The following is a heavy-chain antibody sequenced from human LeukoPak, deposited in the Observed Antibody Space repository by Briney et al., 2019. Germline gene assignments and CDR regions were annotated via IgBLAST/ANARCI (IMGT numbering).Heavy chain of an antibody. CDR3: ARRAGAYSHPYDY. D-gene: IGHD4/OR15-4a*01. CDR2: ISGSSSYI. Sequence: PGGSLRLSCAASGFTFSSYSMNWVRQAPGKGLEWVSSISGSSSYIYYADSVKGRFTISRDNSKNTVYLQMNSLRAEDTAVYYCARRAGAYSHPYDYWGQGTLVTVSS. J-gene: IGHJ4*02. CDR1: GFTFSSYS. V-gene: IGHV3-21*04.